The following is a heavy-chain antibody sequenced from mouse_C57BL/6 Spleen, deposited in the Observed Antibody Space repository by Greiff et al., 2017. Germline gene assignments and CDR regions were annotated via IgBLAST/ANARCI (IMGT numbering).Heavy chain of an antibody. CDR2: IWRGGST. D-gene: IGHD2-3*01. Sequence: QVQLKQSGPGLVQPSQSLSITCTVSGFSLTSYGVHWVRQSPGKGLEWLGVIWRGGSTDYNAAFMSRLSITKDNSKSQVFFKMNSLQADDTAIYYCAKKGKLDGYPGAMDYWGQGTSVTVSS. J-gene: IGHJ4*01. CDR3: AKKGKLDGYPGAMDY. V-gene: IGHV2-5*01. CDR1: GFSLTSYG.